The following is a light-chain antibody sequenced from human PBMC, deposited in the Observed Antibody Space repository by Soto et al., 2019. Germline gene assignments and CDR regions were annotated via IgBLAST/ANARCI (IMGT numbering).Light chain of an antibody. CDR3: QQYNNWPRT. CDR2: GAS. J-gene: IGKJ2*01. CDR1: QSVSSN. V-gene: IGKV3-15*01. Sequence: EIVMTQSPATLSVSPGERATVSGRASQSVSSNLAWYQQKPGQAPRLLIYGASTRATGIPARFSGSGSGTEFTLTIGSLQSEDFAVYYCQQYNNWPRTFGHGTKLEIK.